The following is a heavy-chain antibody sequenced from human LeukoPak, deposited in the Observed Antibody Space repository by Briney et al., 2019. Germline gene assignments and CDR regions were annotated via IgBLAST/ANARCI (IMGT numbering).Heavy chain of an antibody. CDR1: GVSISSSNW. Sequence: SGTLSLTCAASGVSISSSNWWSWVRQPPGKGLEWIGEISHSGSTGYNPSLKSRVTISVDKSKNHFSLKLSSVTAADTAVYYCARNMVGETTFDYWGQGTLVTVSS. J-gene: IGHJ4*02. D-gene: IGHD2/OR15-2a*01. V-gene: IGHV4-4*02. CDR2: ISHSGST. CDR3: ARNMVGETTFDY.